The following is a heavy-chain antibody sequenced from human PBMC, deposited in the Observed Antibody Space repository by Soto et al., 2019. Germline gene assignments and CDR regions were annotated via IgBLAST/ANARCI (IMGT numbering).Heavy chain of an antibody. CDR3: ARDCIPVNCSSTSCYEGYHWFDP. J-gene: IGHJ5*02. Sequence: PSETLSLTCTVSGGSISSYYWSWIRQPPGKGLEWIGYIYYSGSTNYNPSLKSRVTISVDTSKNQFSLKLSSVTAADTAVYYCARDCIPVNCSSTSCYEGYHWFDPWGQGTLVTVSS. CDR2: IYYSGST. CDR1: GGSISSYY. D-gene: IGHD2-2*01. V-gene: IGHV4-59*01.